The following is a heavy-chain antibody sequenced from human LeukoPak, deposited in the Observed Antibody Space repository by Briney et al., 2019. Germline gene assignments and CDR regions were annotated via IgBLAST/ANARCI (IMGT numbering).Heavy chain of an antibody. CDR1: GFTFSSYG. D-gene: IGHD5-12*01. CDR3: AKQCSGYDVYYYYYMDV. J-gene: IGHJ6*03. Sequence: GGSLRLSCAASGFTFSSYGMHWVRQAPGKGLEWVAVISYDGSNKYYADSVKGRFTISRDNSKNTLYLQMNSLRAEDTAVYYCAKQCSGYDVYYYYYMDVWGKGTTVTVSS. CDR2: ISYDGSNK. V-gene: IGHV3-30*18.